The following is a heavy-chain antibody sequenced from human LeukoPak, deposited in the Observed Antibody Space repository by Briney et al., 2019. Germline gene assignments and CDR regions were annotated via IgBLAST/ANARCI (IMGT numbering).Heavy chain of an antibody. CDR3: YGANAEH. V-gene: IGHV3-74*01. D-gene: IGHD4-23*01. CDR1: GFTFSSYW. J-gene: IGHJ1*01. CDR2: INTDGSST. Sequence: GGSLRLSCAASGFTFSSYWMHWVRQAPGKGLVWVSGINTDGSSTSYADSVKGRYTISRDNAKNTLYLQMNSLRAEDTAVYYCYGANAEHWGQGTLVTVSS.